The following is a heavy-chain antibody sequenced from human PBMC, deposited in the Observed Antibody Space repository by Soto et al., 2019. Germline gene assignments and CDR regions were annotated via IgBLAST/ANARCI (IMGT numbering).Heavy chain of an antibody. CDR3: ARVRTYYDSSGSHDY. D-gene: IGHD3-22*01. Sequence: ASVKVSCKASGYTFTGYFMHWVRQAPGQGLEWMGWINPNSGDTNYAQKFQGRVTMTRDMSISTAYTELRRLTSDDTAVYYCARVRTYYDSSGSHDYWGQGTLVTVSS. CDR1: GYTFTGYF. CDR2: INPNSGDT. V-gene: IGHV1-2*02. J-gene: IGHJ4*02.